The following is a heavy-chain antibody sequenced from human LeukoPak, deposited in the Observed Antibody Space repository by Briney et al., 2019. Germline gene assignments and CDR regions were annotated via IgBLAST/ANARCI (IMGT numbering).Heavy chain of an antibody. CDR3: ARGSHGEHDS. Sequence: GGVLRLSCAASGFSSNIYAMSWVRPAPGKGLEWDAALYRSGGKTFYADSVKGRFTISKDNSKHTLYLQINSLRVDDTAIYYCARGSHGEHDSWGQGTLVTVSS. D-gene: IGHD4-17*01. CDR2: LYRSGGKT. J-gene: IGHJ5*01. V-gene: IGHV3-23*01. CDR1: GFSSNIYA.